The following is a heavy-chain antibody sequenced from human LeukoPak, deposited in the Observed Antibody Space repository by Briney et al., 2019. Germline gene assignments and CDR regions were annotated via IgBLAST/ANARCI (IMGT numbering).Heavy chain of an antibody. D-gene: IGHD3-3*01. V-gene: IGHV4-61*01. CDR3: ARSDYDFWSGPSDAFDI. J-gene: IGHJ3*02. CDR2: IYYSGST. CDR1: GGSVSSANYY. Sequence: SETLSLTCSVSGGSVSSANYYWSWVRQPPGKGLEWIGYIYYSGSTTYNPSLKSRVTISVDTSKNQFSLKLSSVTAADTAVYYCARSDYDFWSGPSDAFDIWGQGTMVTVSS.